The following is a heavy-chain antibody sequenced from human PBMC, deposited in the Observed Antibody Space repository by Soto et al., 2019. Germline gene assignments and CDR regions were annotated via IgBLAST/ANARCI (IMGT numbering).Heavy chain of an antibody. D-gene: IGHD1-26*01. CDR2: VSGDGSST. CDR1: GFTFSSSW. CDR3: TRDQGGSYDSWFDP. V-gene: IGHV3-74*01. J-gene: IGHJ5*02. Sequence: GGSLRLSCAASGFTFSSSWMHWVRQAPGKGLVWVSRVSGDGSSTNYADSVKGRFTISRDNAKNTLYLQMNSLRAEDAAVYYCTRDQGGSYDSWFDPWGRGTLVTVSS.